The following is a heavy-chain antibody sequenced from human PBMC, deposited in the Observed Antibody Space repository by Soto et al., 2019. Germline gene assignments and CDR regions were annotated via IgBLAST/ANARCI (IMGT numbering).Heavy chain of an antibody. V-gene: IGHV4-4*07. CDR2: IFSSGST. CDR1: GGSINTFY. Sequence: QVRLQESGPGLLKPSETLSLTCTVSGGSINTFYWSWVRQPAGKGLEWIGRIFSSGSTSFNPSLVSRVAMSVDTSKTHFSINVSSVTAADMAVYYCAREGSYSAYNFAHGIQLWSFDFWGQGALVTVSS. D-gene: IGHD5-12*01. CDR3: AREGSYSAYNFAHGIQLWSFDF. J-gene: IGHJ4*02.